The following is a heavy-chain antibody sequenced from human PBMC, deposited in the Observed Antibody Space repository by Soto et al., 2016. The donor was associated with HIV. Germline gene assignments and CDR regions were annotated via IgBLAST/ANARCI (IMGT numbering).Heavy chain of an antibody. D-gene: IGHD3-3*01. V-gene: IGHV4-61*08. Sequence: QVQVEESGPGLVKPSETLSLTCTVSGALVSSHVYHWSWIRQPPGKRMEWIGCIHNSGETDYNPSLQSRGVISADQFKDQVFLTLTSVTAADTATYYCARDTAGTFKFPYRFWTFWGQREPRSPSR. J-gene: IGHJ6*02. CDR3: ARDTAGTFKFPYRFWTF. CDR2: IHNSGET. CDR1: GALVSSHVYH.